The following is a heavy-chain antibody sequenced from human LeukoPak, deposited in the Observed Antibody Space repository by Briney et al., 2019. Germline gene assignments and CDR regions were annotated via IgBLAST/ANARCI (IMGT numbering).Heavy chain of an antibody. J-gene: IGHJ4*02. V-gene: IGHV3-33*01. D-gene: IGHD3-3*01. Sequence: PGGSLGLSCAASGFTFSSYGMHWVRQAPGKGLEWVAVIWYDGSNKYYADSVKGRFTISRDNSKNTLDLQMNSLRAEDTAVYYCARDRSYDFCSGYSTPEYWGQGTLVTVSS. CDR1: GFTFSSYG. CDR3: ARDRSYDFCSGYSTPEY. CDR2: IWYDGSNK.